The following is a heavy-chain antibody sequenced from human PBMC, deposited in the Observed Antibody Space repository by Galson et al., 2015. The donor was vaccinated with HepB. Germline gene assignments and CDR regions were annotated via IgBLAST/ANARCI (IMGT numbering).Heavy chain of an antibody. CDR1: GFTFSSYA. CDR2: ISGSGGST. J-gene: IGHJ6*02. V-gene: IGHV3-23*01. CDR3: AKDPPASTVVYYYYYGMDV. Sequence: SLRLSCAASGFTFSSYAMSWVRQAPGKGLEWVSAISGSGGSTYYADSVKGRFTISRDNSKNTLYLQMNSLRAEDTAVYYCAKDPPASTVVYYYYYGMDVWGQGTTVTVSS. D-gene: IGHD4-23*01.